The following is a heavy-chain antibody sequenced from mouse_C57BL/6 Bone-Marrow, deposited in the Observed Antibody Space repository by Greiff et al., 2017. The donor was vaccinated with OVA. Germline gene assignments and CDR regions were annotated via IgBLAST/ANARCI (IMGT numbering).Heavy chain of an antibody. CDR3: ARRVWSYAMDY. CDR1: GFTFSDYG. CDR2: ISSGSSTI. V-gene: IGHV5-17*01. J-gene: IGHJ4*01. Sequence: EVMLVESGGGLVKPGGSLKLSCAASGFTFSDYGMHWVRQAPEKGLEWVAYISSGSSTIYYADTVKGRFTISRDNAKNTLFLQMTSLRSEDTAMYYCARRVWSYAMDYWGQGTSVTVSS. D-gene: IGHD2-10*02.